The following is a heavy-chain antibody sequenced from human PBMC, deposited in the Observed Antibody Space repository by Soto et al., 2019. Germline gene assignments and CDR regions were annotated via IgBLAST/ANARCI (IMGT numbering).Heavy chain of an antibody. J-gene: IGHJ6*02. CDR2: IIPIFGTA. V-gene: IGHV1-69*13. D-gene: IGHD3-22*01. CDR3: ARGVYYDPHNRLYGMDV. Sequence: SVKVSCKASGGTFSSYAISWVRQAPGQGLEWMGGIIPIFGTANYAQKFQGRVTITADESTSTAYMELSSLRPEDTAVYYCARGVYYDPHNRLYGMDVWGQGTTVTVSS. CDR1: GGTFSSYA.